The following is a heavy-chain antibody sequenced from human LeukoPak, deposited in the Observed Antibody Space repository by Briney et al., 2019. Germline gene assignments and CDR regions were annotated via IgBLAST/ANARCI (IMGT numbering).Heavy chain of an antibody. Sequence: GGSLRLSCAASGFTFSDYAMSWVRQAPGKGLEWLSVISGGSSGSTYYADSVTGRFTVSRDNSKNTVDLQMNNLRVDDTAIYYCAKENPTYYDILTGYSTFDYWGQGTLVTVSS. J-gene: IGHJ4*02. CDR3: AKENPTYYDILTGYSTFDY. V-gene: IGHV3-23*01. CDR1: GFTFSDYA. CDR2: ISGGSSGST. D-gene: IGHD3-9*01.